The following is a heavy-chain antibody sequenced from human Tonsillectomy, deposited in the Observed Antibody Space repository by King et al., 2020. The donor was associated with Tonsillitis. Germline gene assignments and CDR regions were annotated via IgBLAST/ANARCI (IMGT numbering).Heavy chain of an antibody. CDR2: IYYSGST. Sequence: LQLQESGPGLVKPSETLSLTCTVSGGSISSSSYYWGWIRQPPGKGLEWIGSIYYSGSTYYNPSLKSRVTISVDTSKNQFSLKLSSVTAADTAVYYCARDRRRRYYGGNNWFDPWGQGTLVTVSS. CDR1: GGSISSSSYY. D-gene: IGHD4-23*01. J-gene: IGHJ5*02. CDR3: ARDRRRRYYGGNNWFDP. V-gene: IGHV4-39*07.